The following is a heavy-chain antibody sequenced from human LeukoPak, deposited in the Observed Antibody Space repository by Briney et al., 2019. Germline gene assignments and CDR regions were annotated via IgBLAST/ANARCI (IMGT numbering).Heavy chain of an antibody. Sequence: GGSLRLSCAASGFTFSSYAMSWVRQAPGKGLEWVSAISGSGGSTYYADSVKGRFTISRDNSKNSLYLQMNSLRADDTAVYYCARGLCGGDCYDYWGQGTLVTVSS. CDR1: GFTFSSYA. CDR3: ARGLCGGDCYDY. V-gene: IGHV3-23*01. J-gene: IGHJ4*02. CDR2: ISGSGGST. D-gene: IGHD2-21*01.